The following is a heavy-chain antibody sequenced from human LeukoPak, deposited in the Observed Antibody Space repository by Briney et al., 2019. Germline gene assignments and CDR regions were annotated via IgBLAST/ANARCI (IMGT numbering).Heavy chain of an antibody. D-gene: IGHD2-15*01. Sequence: PGGSLRLSCAASGFTFSNYAMSWVRQAPGKGLEWVSTVSGSGSNTYYADSVKGRFTISRDNSKNTLYLQMNSLRAEDTAVYYCAKRAVGAAHWGIFDPWGQGTLVTVSS. CDR3: AKRAVGAAHWGIFDP. CDR2: VSGSGSNT. J-gene: IGHJ5*02. CDR1: GFTFSNYA. V-gene: IGHV3-23*01.